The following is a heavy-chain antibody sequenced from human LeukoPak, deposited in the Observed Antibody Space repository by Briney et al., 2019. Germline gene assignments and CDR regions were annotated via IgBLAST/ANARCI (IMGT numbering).Heavy chain of an antibody. CDR3: ARKRKNCSGGSCYGGWFDP. Sequence: SETLSLTCAVYGGSFSGYYWSWIRQPPGKGLEWIGEVNHSGSTNYNPSLKSRVTISVDTSKNQFSLKLSSVTAADTAVYYCARKRKNCSGGSCYGGWFDPWGQGTLVTVSS. V-gene: IGHV4-34*01. D-gene: IGHD2-15*01. J-gene: IGHJ5*02. CDR2: VNHSGST. CDR1: GGSFSGYY.